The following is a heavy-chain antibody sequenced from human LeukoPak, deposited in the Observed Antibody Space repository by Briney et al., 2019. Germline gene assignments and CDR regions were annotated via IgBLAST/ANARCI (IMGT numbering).Heavy chain of an antibody. V-gene: IGHV3-23*01. J-gene: IGHJ4*02. CDR3: ARARSSGWYRDY. CDR2: ISGSGGST. D-gene: IGHD6-19*01. CDR1: GFTFSSYA. Sequence: GGSLRLSCAASGFTFSSYAMSWVRQAPGKGLEWVSAISGSGGSTYYADFVKGRFTISRDNAENSLYLQMNSLRAEDTAVYYCARARSSGWYRDYWGQGTLVTVSS.